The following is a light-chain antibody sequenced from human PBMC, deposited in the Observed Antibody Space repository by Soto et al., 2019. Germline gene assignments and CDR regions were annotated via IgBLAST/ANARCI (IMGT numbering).Light chain of an antibody. V-gene: IGKV1-39*01. CDR1: QSFSNY. CDR2: SAT. J-gene: IGKJ1*01. Sequence: DIHMTQSPPSVSASVGYRVTITCRTSQSFSNYLTWYQHKPGKAPKLLIYSATVLQSGVPSRFSGSGSGTDFTLTISRLQPEDSETYYCQQTYTIPWTFGQGTKVDIK. CDR3: QQTYTIPWT.